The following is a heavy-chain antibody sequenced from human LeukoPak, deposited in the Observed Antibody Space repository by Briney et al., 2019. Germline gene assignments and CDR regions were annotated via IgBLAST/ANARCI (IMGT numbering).Heavy chain of an antibody. CDR1: GGSFSGYY. J-gene: IGHJ5*02. D-gene: IGHD2-15*01. CDR2: INHSGST. CDR3: ARGGLVVVAATANWFDP. Sequence: PSGTLSLTCAVYGGSFSGYYWSWIRQPPGKGLEWIGEINHSGSTNYNPSLKSRVTISVDTSKNQFSLKLSSVTAADTAVYYCARGGLVVVAATANWFDPWGQGTLVTVSS. V-gene: IGHV4-34*01.